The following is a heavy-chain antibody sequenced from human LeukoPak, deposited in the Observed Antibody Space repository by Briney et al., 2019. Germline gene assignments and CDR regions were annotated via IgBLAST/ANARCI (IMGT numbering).Heavy chain of an antibody. V-gene: IGHV1-8*03. CDR2: MNPNSGNT. D-gene: IGHD1-26*01. CDR1: GYTFTSYD. Sequence: ASVKVSCKASGYTFTSYDINWVRQATGQGLGWMGWMNPNSGNTGYAQKFQGRVTITRNTSISTAYMELGSLRSDDTAVYYCAREGYSGRYFDFWGQGTLVTVSS. CDR3: AREGYSGRYFDF. J-gene: IGHJ4*02.